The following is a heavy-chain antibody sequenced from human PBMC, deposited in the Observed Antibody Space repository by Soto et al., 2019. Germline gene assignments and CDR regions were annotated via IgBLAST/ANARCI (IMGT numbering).Heavy chain of an antibody. CDR2: ITSSGRTI. D-gene: IGHD2-15*01. CDR3: AREVRSYFDY. V-gene: IGHV3-11*01. J-gene: IGHJ4*02. CDR1: GFTFSDYY. Sequence: QVQLVESGGGLVKPGGSLRLSCAASGFTFSDYYMSWFRQAPGKGLEWISYITSSGRTIYYADSVKGRFTISRDNAKNSLYLHMNSLRAEDTAVYFCAREVRSYFDYWGQGTLVTVSS.